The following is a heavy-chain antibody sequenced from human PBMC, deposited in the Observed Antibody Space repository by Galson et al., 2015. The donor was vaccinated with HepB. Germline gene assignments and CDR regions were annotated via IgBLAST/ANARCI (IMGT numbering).Heavy chain of an antibody. CDR2: IDSTSGAI. V-gene: IGHV3-48*01. CDR3: ARDVPILGGAFDI. CDR1: GFPYSTSN. D-gene: IGHD2-21*01. J-gene: IGHJ3*02. Sequence: SLRLSCAASGFPYSTSNMVWFRQAAGKGLEWLSYIDSTSGAIYYADSVKGRLTVSRDNGQNSLSLQMNSLRVGDTAVYYCARDVPILGGAFDIWGQGTIGSVSA.